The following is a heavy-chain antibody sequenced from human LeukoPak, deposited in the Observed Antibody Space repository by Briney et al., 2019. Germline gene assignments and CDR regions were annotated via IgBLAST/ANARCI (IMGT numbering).Heavy chain of an antibody. CDR2: INSDGSST. V-gene: IGHV3-74*01. D-gene: IGHD1-26*01. Sequence: GGSLRLSCAASGFTFRSYWMHWVRQAPGKGLVWVSRINSDGSSTSYADSVKGRFTISRDNAKNTLYLQVNSLRAEDTAVYYCAREVSGSSYFDYWGQGTLVTVSS. J-gene: IGHJ4*02. CDR3: AREVSGSSYFDY. CDR1: GFTFRSYW.